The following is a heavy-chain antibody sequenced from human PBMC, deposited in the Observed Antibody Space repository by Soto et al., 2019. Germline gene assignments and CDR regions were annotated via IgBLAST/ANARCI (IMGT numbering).Heavy chain of an antibody. CDR1: GFIFTNYA. Sequence: WSLRLSCTGSGFIFTNYAMSWVRQAPGRGLEWVSSLNGGGDRPHYADSVKGRFSSSRDNSKNTLYLQMNSLSADDTAVYYCAKDPGNARYFDSWGQGALVTVSS. D-gene: IGHD3-9*01. V-gene: IGHV3-23*01. CDR2: LNGGGDRP. J-gene: IGHJ4*02. CDR3: AKDPGNARYFDS.